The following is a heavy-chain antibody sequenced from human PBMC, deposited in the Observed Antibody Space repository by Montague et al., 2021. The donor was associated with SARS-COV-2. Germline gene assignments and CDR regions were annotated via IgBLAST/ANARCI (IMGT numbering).Heavy chain of an antibody. CDR2: IYHNGKT. CDR1: GGSISATDCY. Sequence: SETLSLTCTVSGGSISATDCYWAWIRQPPGKALEWVGSIYHNGKTYYNPSLERRALLSIDTSKNQFSLRLSSVIASDTAVYYCAVELNYFFDYWGQGFLVSVSS. J-gene: IGHJ4*02. D-gene: IGHD1-7*01. CDR3: AVELNYFFDY. V-gene: IGHV4-39*01.